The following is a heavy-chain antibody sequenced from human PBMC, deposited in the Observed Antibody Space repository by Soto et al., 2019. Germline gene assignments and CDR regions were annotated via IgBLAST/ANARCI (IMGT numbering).Heavy chain of an antibody. D-gene: IGHD5-12*01. CDR2: IDPSDSYT. Sequence: GESLKISCNGSGYSFTSYWIRWVLQMPGKGLEWMGRIDPSDSYTNYSPSFQGHVTISADKSISTAYLQWSSLKASDTAMYYCARQSGYDLQFDYWGQGTLVTVSS. J-gene: IGHJ4*02. CDR3: ARQSGYDLQFDY. V-gene: IGHV5-10-1*01. CDR1: GYSFTSYW.